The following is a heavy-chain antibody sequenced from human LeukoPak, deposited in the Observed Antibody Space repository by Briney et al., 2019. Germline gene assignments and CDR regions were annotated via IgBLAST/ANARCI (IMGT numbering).Heavy chain of an antibody. Sequence: GGSLRLSCAASGFTFDDYAMHWVRQAPGKGLEWVSGISWNSGSIGYADSVKGRFTISRDNAKNSLYLQMNSLRAEDTALYYCARGGNSLGANAFDIWGQGTMVTVPS. CDR1: GFTFDDYA. D-gene: IGHD4-23*01. CDR2: ISWNSGSI. CDR3: ARGGNSLGANAFDI. J-gene: IGHJ3*02. V-gene: IGHV3-9*01.